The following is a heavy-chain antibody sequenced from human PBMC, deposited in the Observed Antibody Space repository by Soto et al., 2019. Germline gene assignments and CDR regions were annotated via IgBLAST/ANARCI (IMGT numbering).Heavy chain of an antibody. CDR2: IYYSGST. V-gene: IGHV4-39*01. CDR3: ARGRCSSTSCYFDAGGGRYYHMDV. Sequence: SETLSLTCTVSGGTISSSSYYWGWIGQPPGKGLEWIGSIYYSGSTYYNPSLKSRVTISVDTSKNQFSLKLSSVTAADTAVYYCARGRCSSTSCYFDAGGGRYYHMDVWGKGTTVTVPS. D-gene: IGHD2-2*01. CDR1: GGTISSSSYY. J-gene: IGHJ6*03.